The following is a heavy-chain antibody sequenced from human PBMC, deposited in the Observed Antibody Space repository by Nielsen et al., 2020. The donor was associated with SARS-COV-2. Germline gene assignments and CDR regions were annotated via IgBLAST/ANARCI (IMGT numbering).Heavy chain of an antibody. J-gene: IGHJ6*02. D-gene: IGHD7-27*01. V-gene: IGHV3-30*14. CDR2: ISYDGSNK. Sequence: GESLKISCAASGFTFSSYAMHWVRQAPGKGLEWVAVISYDGSNKYYADSVKGRFTISRDNFKNMLFLQMNSLRAEDTAVYYCARDNWGRMDVWGQGTTVTVSS. CDR3: ARDNWGRMDV. CDR1: GFTFSSYA.